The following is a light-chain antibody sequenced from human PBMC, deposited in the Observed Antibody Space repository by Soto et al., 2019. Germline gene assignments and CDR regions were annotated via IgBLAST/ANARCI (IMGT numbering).Light chain of an antibody. J-gene: IGKJ1*01. V-gene: IGKV1-27*01. CDR3: QKYNSAMWT. CDR2: GAS. CDR1: LGIANY. Sequence: DIQMTQSPPSLSASVGDRVTISCRASLGIANYVLWYQQRPGKVPKLLIYGASSLLSGVPSRFSGSGSGTDFTLTISSLQPGDVGTYYCQKYNSAMWTFGQGTKVEI.